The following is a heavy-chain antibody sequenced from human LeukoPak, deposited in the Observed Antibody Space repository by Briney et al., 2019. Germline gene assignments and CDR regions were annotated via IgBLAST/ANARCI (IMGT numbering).Heavy chain of an antibody. CDR3: ARATNVRGLFDS. J-gene: IGHJ4*02. CDR2: IYHTGST. D-gene: IGHD3-10*01. V-gene: IGHV4-39*07. CDR1: GGSISSSSYY. Sequence: PSETLSLTCTVSGGSISSSSYYWGWIRQPPGKGLEWIATIYHTGSTYYNPSLKSPVTISFDTSNNQFSLKLTSVTAADTAVYYCARATNVRGLFDSWGQGTLVTVSS.